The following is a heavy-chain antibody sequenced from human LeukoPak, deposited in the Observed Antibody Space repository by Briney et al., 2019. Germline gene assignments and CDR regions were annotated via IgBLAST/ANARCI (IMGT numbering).Heavy chain of an antibody. D-gene: IGHD1-26*01. CDR2: ISYDGSNK. J-gene: IGHJ4*02. CDR3: ARDRGGSYYDLNY. CDR1: GFTFSSYA. Sequence: GRSLRLSCAASGFTFSSYAMHWVRQAPGKGRKWVAVISYDGSNKYYADSVKGRFTISRDNSKNTLYLQMNSLRAEDTAVYYCARDRGGSYYDLNYWGQGTLVTVSS. V-gene: IGHV3-30-3*01.